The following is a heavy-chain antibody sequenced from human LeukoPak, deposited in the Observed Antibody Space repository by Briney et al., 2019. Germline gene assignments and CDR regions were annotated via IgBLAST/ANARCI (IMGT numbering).Heavy chain of an antibody. CDR2: ISSSGSST. D-gene: IGHD1-26*01. CDR3: AREDGSQLDY. V-gene: IGHV3-48*04. Sequence: PGGSLRLSCAASGFTFSSFGMHWVRQAPGKGLEWVSYISSSGSSTYYADSVKGRFTISRDNAKSLLCLQMDSLRAGDTAVYYCAREDGSQLDYWGRGTLVTVSS. CDR1: GFTFSSFG. J-gene: IGHJ4*02.